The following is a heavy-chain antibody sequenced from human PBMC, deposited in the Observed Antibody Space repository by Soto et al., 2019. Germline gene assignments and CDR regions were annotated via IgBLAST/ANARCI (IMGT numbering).Heavy chain of an antibody. CDR1: GFTFSSYG. D-gene: IGHD4-17*01. CDR3: AREAAVTNHAFDI. J-gene: IGHJ3*02. Sequence: GGSLRLSCAASGFTFSSYGMHWVRQAPGKGPEWVAVIWYDGTNKNHADSVKGRFTISRDNSKNTLYLQMNSLRVEDTGVYYCAREAAVTNHAFDIWGQGTMVTVSS. CDR2: IWYDGTNK. V-gene: IGHV3-33*01.